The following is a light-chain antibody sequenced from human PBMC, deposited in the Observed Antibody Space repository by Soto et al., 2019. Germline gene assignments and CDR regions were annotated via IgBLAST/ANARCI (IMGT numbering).Light chain of an antibody. Sequence: IVLTQSPATLSLSPGESVTLSCRTSQSVSTYFAWYQKKPGRAPRLLIYDASNRATGIPARFIGSGSGTDVTLTMSSLEPEDFSVYYCQQRGNWPITFGQGTRLEIK. CDR1: QSVSTY. V-gene: IGKV3-11*01. J-gene: IGKJ5*01. CDR2: DAS. CDR3: QQRGNWPIT.